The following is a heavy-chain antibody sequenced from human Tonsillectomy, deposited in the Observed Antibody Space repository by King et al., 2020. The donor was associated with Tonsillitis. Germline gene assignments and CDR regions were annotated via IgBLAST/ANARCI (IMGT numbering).Heavy chain of an antibody. CDR2: INSEETST. CDR3: ARETNGDYSFDY. CDR1: GFSFSNYW. J-gene: IGHJ4*02. V-gene: IGHV3-74*01. D-gene: IGHD7-27*01. Sequence: VQLVESGGGLVQPGGSLRLSCAASGFSFSNYWMHWVRQPPGKGLVWVSRINSEETSTIYADSVKGRFTISRDNAKNTLYLQMNRLRAEDTAVYYCARETNGDYSFDYWGQGTLVTVSS.